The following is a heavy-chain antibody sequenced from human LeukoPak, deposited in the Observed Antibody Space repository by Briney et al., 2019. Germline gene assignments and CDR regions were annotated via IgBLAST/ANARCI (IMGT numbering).Heavy chain of an antibody. Sequence: SETLSLTCTVSGGSICGYYWSWIRQPPGKGLVGIGYIYYSGSTNYNPSLKSRVNISVDTSKNQFSLKLSSVTAADTAVYYCARVQWPGYTYGYYFDYWGQGTLVTVSS. CDR3: ARVQWPGYTYGYYFDY. CDR1: GGSICGYY. J-gene: IGHJ4*02. V-gene: IGHV4-59*01. CDR2: IYYSGST. D-gene: IGHD5-18*01.